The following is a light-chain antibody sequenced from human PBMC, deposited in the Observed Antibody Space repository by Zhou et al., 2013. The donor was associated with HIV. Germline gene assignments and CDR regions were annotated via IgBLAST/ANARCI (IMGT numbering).Light chain of an antibody. CDR2: AAV. J-gene: IGKJ5*01. CDR3: QQYQTYPIA. Sequence: IVMTQSPVTLSVSPGERATLSCRASQTVGSDLAWYQMKPGQAPRLLIYAAVTRATGIPTRFRGSGSGTEFTLAIGSVQPEDCATYYCQQYQTYPIAFGQGTRLEI. CDR1: QTVGSD. V-gene: IGKV3-15*01.